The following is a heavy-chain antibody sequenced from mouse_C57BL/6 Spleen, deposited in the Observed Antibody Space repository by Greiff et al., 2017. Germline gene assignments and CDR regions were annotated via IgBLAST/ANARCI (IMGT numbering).Heavy chain of an antibody. CDR1: GYAFSSYW. CDR3: ARYGYDGPYYAMDY. CDR2: IYPGDGDT. J-gene: IGHJ4*01. Sequence: VQLQQSGAELVKPGASVKISCKASGYAFSSYWMNWVKQRPGKGLEWIGQIYPGDGDTNYNGKFKGKATLTADKSSSTAYMQLSILTSEDSAVYFCARYGYDGPYYAMDYWGQGTSVTVSS. V-gene: IGHV1-80*01. D-gene: IGHD2-2*01.